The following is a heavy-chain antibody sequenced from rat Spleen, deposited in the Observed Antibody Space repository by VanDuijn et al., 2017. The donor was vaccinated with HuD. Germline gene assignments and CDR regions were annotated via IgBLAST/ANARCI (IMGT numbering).Heavy chain of an antibody. CDR2: ISTGGGNI. CDR1: EFTFNNYG. CDR3: IRLHHVMDA. J-gene: IGHJ4*01. D-gene: IGHD3-2*01. V-gene: IGHV5S23*01. Sequence: EVQLVESGGGLVQPGRSLKLSCAASEFTFNNYGMAWVCQAPTKGLEWVASISTGGGNIYYPDAVKGRFTISRANAQNTLYLQMNSLRSEDTATYYCIRLHHVMDAWGQGASVTVSS.